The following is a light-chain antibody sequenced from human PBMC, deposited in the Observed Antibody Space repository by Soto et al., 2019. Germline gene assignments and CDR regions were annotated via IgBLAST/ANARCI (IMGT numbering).Light chain of an antibody. CDR3: QSYDSSLSGWV. CDR1: SSNIGAGYD. CDR2: ANT. V-gene: IGLV1-40*01. Sequence: QSVVTQPPSVSGAPGQRITISCTGGSSNIGAGYDVHWYQQLPGTAPKLLIYANTNRPSGVPDRFSVSKSGTSASLAITGLQAEDEADYYCQSYDSSLSGWVFGGGTKLTVL. J-gene: IGLJ3*02.